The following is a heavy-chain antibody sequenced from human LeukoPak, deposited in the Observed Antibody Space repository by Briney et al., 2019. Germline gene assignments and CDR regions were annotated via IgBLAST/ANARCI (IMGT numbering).Heavy chain of an antibody. CDR1: GFTFSSYG. CDR3: ARDHQLQNGNWFDS. CDR2: ISYDGSNK. J-gene: IGHJ5*01. V-gene: IGHV3-30*03. D-gene: IGHD2-2*01. Sequence: PGGSLRLSCAASGFTFSSYGMHWVRQAPGKGLEWVAAISYDGSNKYYADSVKGRFSVSRDNSKNTLYLQMNSLRPEDTAVYYCARDHQLQNGNWFDSWGQGTLVTVSS.